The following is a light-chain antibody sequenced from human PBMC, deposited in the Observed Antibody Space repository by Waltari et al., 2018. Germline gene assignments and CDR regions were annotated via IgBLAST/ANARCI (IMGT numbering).Light chain of an antibody. Sequence: DIQMTQSPSSLSASVGDRVTITCRASEDLGRYLNWYQQKPGKAPKLLTYTASTLESGVPSRFSGSGSGTDFALTISSLQPEDFATYYCQVSHAFGQGTKLEIK. V-gene: IGKV1-39*01. J-gene: IGKJ2*01. CDR2: TAS. CDR3: QVSHA. CDR1: EDLGRY.